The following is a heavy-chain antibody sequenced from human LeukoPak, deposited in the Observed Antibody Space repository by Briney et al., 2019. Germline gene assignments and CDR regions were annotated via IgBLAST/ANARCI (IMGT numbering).Heavy chain of an antibody. CDR2: INHSGST. Sequence: PSETLSLTCTVSGGSISSSSYYWGWIRQPPGKGLEWIGEINHSGSTNYNPSLKSRVTISVDTSKNQFSLKLSSVTAADTAVYYCARGLYIGAAWGFDPWGQGTLVTVSS. CDR3: ARGLYIGAAWGFDP. V-gene: IGHV4-39*07. J-gene: IGHJ5*02. CDR1: GGSISSSSYY. D-gene: IGHD6-13*01.